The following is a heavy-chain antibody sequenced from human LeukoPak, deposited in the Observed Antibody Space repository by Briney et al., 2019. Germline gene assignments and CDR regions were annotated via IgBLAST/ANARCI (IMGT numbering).Heavy chain of an antibody. D-gene: IGHD3-3*01. CDR3: ARRLDFWSGYSDAFDI. Sequence: GGSLRLSCAASGFTFSSYAMSWVRQAPGKGLEWVSAISGSGGSTYYADSVKGRFTISRDNAKNSLYLQMNSLRAEDTAVYYCARRLDFWSGYSDAFDIWGQGTMVTVSS. V-gene: IGHV3-23*01. CDR2: ISGSGGST. J-gene: IGHJ3*02. CDR1: GFTFSSYA.